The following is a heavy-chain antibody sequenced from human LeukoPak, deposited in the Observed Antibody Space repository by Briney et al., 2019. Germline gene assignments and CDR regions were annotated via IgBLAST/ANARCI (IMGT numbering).Heavy chain of an antibody. V-gene: IGHV3-7*01. D-gene: IGHD2-2*01. J-gene: IGHJ6*02. Sequence: GGSLRLSCAASGFSLSNYWMSWVRQAPGKGLEWVANIKQDGSEKYYVDSVKGRFTISRDNAKNSLYLQMNSLRAEDTAVYYCALSSPYYYYGMDVWGQGTTVTVSS. CDR2: IKQDGSEK. CDR1: GFSLSNYW. CDR3: ALSSPYYYYGMDV.